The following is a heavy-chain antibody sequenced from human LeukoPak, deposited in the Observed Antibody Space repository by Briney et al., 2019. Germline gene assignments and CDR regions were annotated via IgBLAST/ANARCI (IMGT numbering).Heavy chain of an antibody. CDR2: ISSSGSTI. D-gene: IGHD3-10*01. CDR1: GFTFSSYE. V-gene: IGHV3-48*03. J-gene: IGHJ4*02. CDR3: ARDRVTMVRGVNLYYFDY. Sequence: GGSLRLSCAASGFTFSSYEMNWVRQAPGKGLEWVSYISSSGSTIYYADSVKGRFTISRDNAKNSLYLQMNSLRAEDTAVYYCARDRVTMVRGVNLYYFDYWGQGTLVTVSS.